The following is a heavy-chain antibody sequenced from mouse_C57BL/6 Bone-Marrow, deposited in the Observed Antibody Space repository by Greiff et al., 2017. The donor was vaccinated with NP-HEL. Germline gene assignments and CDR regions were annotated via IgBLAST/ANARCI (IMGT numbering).Heavy chain of an antibody. J-gene: IGHJ2*01. V-gene: IGHV1-69*01. CDR2: IDPSDSYT. CDR3: ARGDYYGSPYYFDY. CDR1: GYTFTSYW. D-gene: IGHD1-1*01. Sequence: QVQLQQPGAELVMPGASVKLSCKASGYTFTSYWMHWVKQRPGQGLEWIGEIDPSDSYTNYNQKFKGKSTLTVDKSSSTAYMQLSSLTSEDSAVYHCARGDYYGSPYYFDYWGQGTTLTVSS.